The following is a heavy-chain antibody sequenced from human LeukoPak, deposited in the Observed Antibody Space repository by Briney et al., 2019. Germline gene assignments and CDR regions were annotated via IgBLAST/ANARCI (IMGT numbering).Heavy chain of an antibody. CDR3: ARDTNMYYYESSGYFHDAFDM. D-gene: IGHD3-22*01. J-gene: IGHJ3*02. CDR1: GFTFSSYS. V-gene: IGHV3-21*01. Sequence: GGSLRLSCAASGFTFSSYSMNWVRQAPGKGLEWVSSISSRSSYIYYADSVKGRFTISRDNAKNSLYLQMNSLRAEDTAVYYCARDTNMYYYESSGYFHDAFDMWGEGTMVTVSS. CDR2: ISSRSSYI.